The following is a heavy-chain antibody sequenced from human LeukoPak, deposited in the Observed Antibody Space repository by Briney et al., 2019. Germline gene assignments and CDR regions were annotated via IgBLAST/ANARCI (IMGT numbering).Heavy chain of an antibody. CDR1: GGTFISYG. CDR3: ARLDEYSSSSRYYGMDV. D-gene: IGHD6-6*01. Sequence: SVKVSCKASGGTFISYGISWVRQAPGQGLEWMGGIIPIFGTANYAQKFQGRVTITADESTSTAYMELSSLRSEDTAVYYCARLDEYSSSSRYYGMDVWGQGTTVTVSS. CDR2: IIPIFGTA. V-gene: IGHV1-69*01. J-gene: IGHJ6*02.